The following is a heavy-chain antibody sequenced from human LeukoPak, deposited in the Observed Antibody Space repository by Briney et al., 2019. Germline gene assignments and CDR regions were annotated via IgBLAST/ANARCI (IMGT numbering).Heavy chain of an antibody. D-gene: IGHD6-13*01. CDR3: ARERAQAEIAAAGTRYFDL. Sequence: GASVKVSCKASGYTFTSYGISWVRQAPGQGPEWMGWISAYNGNTNYAQKLQGRVTMTTDTSTSTAYMELRSLRSDDTAVYYCARERAQAEIAAAGTRYFDLWGRGTLVTVSS. V-gene: IGHV1-18*01. CDR2: ISAYNGNT. J-gene: IGHJ2*01. CDR1: GYTFTSYG.